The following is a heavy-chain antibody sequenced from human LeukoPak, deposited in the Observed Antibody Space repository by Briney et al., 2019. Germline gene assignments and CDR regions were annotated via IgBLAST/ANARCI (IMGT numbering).Heavy chain of an antibody. CDR3: AIGSVDDMTRPPFDY. CDR1: GGSISSSSYY. J-gene: IGHJ4*02. D-gene: IGHD1-1*01. CDR2: IYYSGST. V-gene: IGHV4-39*07. Sequence: SETLSLTCTVSGGSISSSSYYWGWIRQPPGKGLEWIGSIYYSGSTYYNPSLKSRVTISVDTSKNQFSLKLSSVTAADTAVYYCAIGSVDDMTRPPFDYWGQGTLVTVSS.